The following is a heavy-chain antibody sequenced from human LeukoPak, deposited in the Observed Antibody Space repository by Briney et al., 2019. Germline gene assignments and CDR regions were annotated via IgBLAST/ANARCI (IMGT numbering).Heavy chain of an antibody. Sequence: GGSLRLSCAASGFIFTSYWLSWVRQAPGKGLEWVANIKQDGSEIYYVDSVKGRFTISRDNAENSLYLQMNSLRAEDTAVYYCAKGHKTYYYDSSGYYHLGGFDYWGQGTLVTVSS. CDR3: AKGHKTYYYDSSGYYHLGGFDY. J-gene: IGHJ4*02. CDR2: IKQDGSEI. CDR1: GFIFTSYW. D-gene: IGHD3-22*01. V-gene: IGHV3-7*03.